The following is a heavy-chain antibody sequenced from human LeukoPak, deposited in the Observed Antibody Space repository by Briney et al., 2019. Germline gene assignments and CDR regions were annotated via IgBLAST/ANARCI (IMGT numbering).Heavy chain of an antibody. D-gene: IGHD1-26*01. CDR2: IYYSGST. J-gene: IGHJ4*02. CDR3: ARSLVGATHFDY. V-gene: IGHV4-59*01. CDR1: GVSLSSYY. Sequence: SETLSLTCTVSGVSLSSYYWSWIRQPPGKGLEWIGYIYYSGSTNYNPSLKSRVTISVDTSKNQFSLKLSSVIAADTAVYYCARSLVGATHFDYWGQGTLVTVSS.